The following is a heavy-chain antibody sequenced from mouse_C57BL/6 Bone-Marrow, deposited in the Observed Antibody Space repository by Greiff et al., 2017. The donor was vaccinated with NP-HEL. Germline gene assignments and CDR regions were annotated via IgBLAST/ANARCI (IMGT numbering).Heavy chain of an antibody. CDR2: IDPSDSYT. CDR3: ATMITTAMDY. CDR1: GYTFTSYW. V-gene: IGHV1-69*01. J-gene: IGHJ4*01. D-gene: IGHD2-4*01. Sequence: QVQLQQPGAELVMPGASVKLSCKASGYTFTSYWINWVKQRPGQGLEWIGEIDPSDSYTNYNQKFKGKSTLTVDKSSSTAYMQLSSLTSEDSAVYYCATMITTAMDYWGQGTSVTVSS.